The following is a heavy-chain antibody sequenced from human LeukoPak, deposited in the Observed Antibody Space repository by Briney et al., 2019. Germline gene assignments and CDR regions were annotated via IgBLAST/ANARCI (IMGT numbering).Heavy chain of an antibody. V-gene: IGHV3-15*01. CDR1: GFTFSSYS. J-gene: IGHJ4*02. Sequence: GGSLRLSCAASGFTFSSYSMNWVRQAPGKGLEWVGRIKSKTDGGTTDYAAPVKGRFTISRDDSKNTLYLQMNSLKTEDTAVYYCTTRDTIFGVVILDYWGQGTLVTVSS. CDR3: TTRDTIFGVVILDY. CDR2: IKSKTDGGTT. D-gene: IGHD3-3*01.